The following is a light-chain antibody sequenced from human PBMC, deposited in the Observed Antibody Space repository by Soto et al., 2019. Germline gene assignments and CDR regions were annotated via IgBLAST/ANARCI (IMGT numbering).Light chain of an antibody. J-gene: IGKJ4*01. CDR3: QEFASN. CDR2: GAS. Sequence: IVLTQSPGTLSLSPGDRATLSCRASHSMSNSNLAWYQHKPGQAPRLLIYGASNRATGIPDRFSGSGSGTDFILTINRLEPEDFAVYYCQEFASNFGGGTKVDIK. V-gene: IGKV3-20*01. CDR1: HSMSNSN.